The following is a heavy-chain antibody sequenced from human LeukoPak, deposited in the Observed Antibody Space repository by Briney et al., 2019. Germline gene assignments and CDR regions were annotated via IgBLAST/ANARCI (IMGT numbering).Heavy chain of an antibody. CDR3: ARVPMWFGELLASDGKDFDY. CDR1: GYTFTSFD. Sequence: ASVKVSCKASGYTFTSFDINWVRQATGQGLEWMGWMNPNSGNTGYAQKFQGRVTMTTDTSTSTAYMELRSLRSDDTAVYYCARVPMWFGELLASDGKDFDYWGQGTLVTVSS. D-gene: IGHD3-10*01. J-gene: IGHJ4*02. V-gene: IGHV1-8*01. CDR2: MNPNSGNT.